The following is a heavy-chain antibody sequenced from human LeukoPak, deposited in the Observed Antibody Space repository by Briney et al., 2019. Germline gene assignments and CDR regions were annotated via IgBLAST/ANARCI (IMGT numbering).Heavy chain of an antibody. V-gene: IGHV4-59*01. CDR3: ARVGEQQLVFFFDY. Sequence: SSETLSLTCSVSGASLNNYYWSWIRQPPGKGLEWIGYIYYSGTTTYNPSLESRVTISVDTSKNQFSLNLRSVTAADTAVYYCARVGEQQLVFFFDYWGQGFLATVSS. CDR2: IYYSGTT. CDR1: GASLNNYY. J-gene: IGHJ4*02. D-gene: IGHD6-13*01.